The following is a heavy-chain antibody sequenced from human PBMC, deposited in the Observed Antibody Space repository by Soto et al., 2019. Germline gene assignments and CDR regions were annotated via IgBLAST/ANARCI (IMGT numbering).Heavy chain of an antibody. V-gene: IGHV1-3*01. D-gene: IGHD3-10*01. CDR2: INAGNGNT. Sequence: QVQLVQSGAEVKKPGASVKVSCKASGYTFTSYAMHWVRQAPGQRLEWMGWINAGNGNTKYSQKFQGRVTITRDTSPSTAYMELSSLRSEDTAVYYCASSYYGSGNPKDYYYGMDVWGQGTTVTVSS. CDR1: GYTFTSYA. CDR3: ASSYYGSGNPKDYYYGMDV. J-gene: IGHJ6*02.